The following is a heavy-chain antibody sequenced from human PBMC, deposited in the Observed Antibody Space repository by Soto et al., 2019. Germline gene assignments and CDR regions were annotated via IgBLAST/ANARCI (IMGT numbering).Heavy chain of an antibody. J-gene: IGHJ6*02. V-gene: IGHV1-46*01. CDR1: GYTFTSYY. CDR2: INPSGGST. Sequence: ASVKVSCKASGYTFTSYYMHWVRQAPGQGLEWMGIINPSGGSTSYAQKFQGRVTMTRDTSTSTVCMELSSLRSEDTAVYYCASSLVPHYYYYGMDVWGQGTTVTVSS. D-gene: IGHD6-13*01. CDR3: ASSLVPHYYYYGMDV.